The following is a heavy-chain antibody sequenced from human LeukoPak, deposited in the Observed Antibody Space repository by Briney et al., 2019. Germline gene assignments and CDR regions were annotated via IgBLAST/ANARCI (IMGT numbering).Heavy chain of an antibody. D-gene: IGHD6-19*01. CDR1: GFXFSSYS. J-gene: IGHJ4*02. Sequence: PGGSLRLSCGASGFXFSSYSMSWVRQAPGKGLEWVSSISSRSGYIYYGDSVKGRFTISRGNAKNSLYLQMNTLRAEDTAVYYCASFDSSGWHYFDYWGQGTLVTVSA. CDR3: ASFDSSGWHYFDY. CDR2: ISSRSGYI. V-gene: IGHV3-21*01.